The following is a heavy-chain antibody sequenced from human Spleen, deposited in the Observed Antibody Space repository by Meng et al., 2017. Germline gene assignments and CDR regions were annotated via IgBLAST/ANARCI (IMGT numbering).Heavy chain of an antibody. J-gene: IGHJ4*02. CDR3: AKDSSYDFWSGYWRGGEYYFDY. CDR1: GFTFSSYA. Sequence: GESLKTSCAASGFTFSSYAMSWVRQAPGKGLEWVSAISGSGGSTYYADSVKGRFTISRDNSKNTLHLQMNSLRAEDTAVYYCAKDSSYDFWSGYWRGGEYYFDYWGQGTLVTVSS. CDR2: ISGSGGST. V-gene: IGHV3-23*01. D-gene: IGHD3-3*01.